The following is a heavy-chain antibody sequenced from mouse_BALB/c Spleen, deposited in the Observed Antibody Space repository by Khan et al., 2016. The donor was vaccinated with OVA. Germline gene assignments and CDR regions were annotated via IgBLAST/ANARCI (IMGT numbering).Heavy chain of an antibody. CDR3: ARGGGTAPFAY. CDR1: GFTFSDYG. CDR2: ISDLAYSI. D-gene: IGHD1-2*01. Sequence: EVELVESGGGLVQPGGSRKLSCAASGFTFSDYGMAWVRQAPGKGPEWVAFISDLAYSIYYADTVTGRFTISRENAKNTLYLEMRSLRSEDTAIYYCARGGGTAPFAYWGRGTLVTVSA. J-gene: IGHJ3*01. V-gene: IGHV5-15*02.